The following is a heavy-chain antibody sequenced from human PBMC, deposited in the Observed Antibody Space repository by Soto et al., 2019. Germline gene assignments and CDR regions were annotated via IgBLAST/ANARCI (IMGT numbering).Heavy chain of an antibody. V-gene: IGHV3-23*01. J-gene: IGHJ4*02. D-gene: IGHD3-22*01. CDR1: RVTFSSYA. Sequence: PREYLRISCSSSRVTFSSYAMSWTRRAPGKGLEWVSAISGSGGSTYYADSVKGRFTISRDNSKNTLYLQMNSLRAEDTAVYYCAKDYQNYYDSSGYYDYWGQGT. CDR3: AKDYQNYYDSSGYYDY. CDR2: ISGSGGST.